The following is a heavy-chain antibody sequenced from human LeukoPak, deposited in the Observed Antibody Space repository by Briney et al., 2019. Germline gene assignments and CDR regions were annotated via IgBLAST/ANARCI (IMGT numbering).Heavy chain of an antibody. CDR1: GYTFTGYY. CDR3: ARLAIAAAGPTFDY. V-gene: IGHV1-2*02. D-gene: IGHD6-13*01. J-gene: IGHJ4*02. CDR2: INPNSGGT. Sequence: ASVKVSCEASGYTFTGYYMHWVRQAPGQGLEWMGWINPNSGGTNYAQKFQGRVTMTRDTSISTAYMELSRLRSDDTAVYYCARLAIAAAGPTFDYWGQGTLVTVSS.